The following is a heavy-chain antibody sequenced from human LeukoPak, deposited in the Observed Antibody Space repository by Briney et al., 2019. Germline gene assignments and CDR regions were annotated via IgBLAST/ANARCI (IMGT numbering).Heavy chain of an antibody. CDR2: LSDNGGAT. J-gene: IGHJ4*02. CDR1: GFTFSSYA. CDR3: AKDKLGGTNANYFDS. D-gene: IGHD1-26*01. Sequence: QPGGSLRLSCAASGFTFSSYAMNWVRQAPGKGLEWVSSLSDNGGATYYADSVKGRFTISRDNSKNTLYLQMNSLRAEDTAVYYCAKDKLGGTNANYFDSWGQGTLVTVSS. V-gene: IGHV3-23*01.